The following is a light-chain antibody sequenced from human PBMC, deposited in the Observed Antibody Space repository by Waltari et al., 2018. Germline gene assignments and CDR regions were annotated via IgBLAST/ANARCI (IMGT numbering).Light chain of an antibody. Sequence: DIQMTQSPSTLSASVGDRVTITCRASQSISSWLAWYQQKPGKAPKLLIYKASSLESGVPSRFSGSGSGTEFTLTISSLQPEDFATYYCQQSYSIPYTFGQGTKLEIK. CDR2: KAS. J-gene: IGKJ2*01. V-gene: IGKV1-5*03. CDR1: QSISSW. CDR3: QQSYSIPYT.